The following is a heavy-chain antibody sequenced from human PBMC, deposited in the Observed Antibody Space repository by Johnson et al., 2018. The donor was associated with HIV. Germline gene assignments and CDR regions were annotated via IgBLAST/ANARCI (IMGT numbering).Heavy chain of an antibody. D-gene: IGHD4-11*01. J-gene: IGHJ3*02. V-gene: IGHV3-30*03. CDR1: GFTFSSYG. CDR2: ISYDGSNK. CDR3: ARPTGGLGAFDI. Sequence: QVQLVESGGGVVQPGRSLRLSCAASGFTFSSYGMHWVRQAPGKGLEWVAAISYDGSNKHYAGSVKGRFTISRDNSKNTLYLQMNNLRPDDTAVYYCARPTGGLGAFDIWGQGTVVTVSS.